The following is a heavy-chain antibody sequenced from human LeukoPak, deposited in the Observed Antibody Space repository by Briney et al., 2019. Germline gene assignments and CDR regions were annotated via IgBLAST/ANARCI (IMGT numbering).Heavy chain of an antibody. D-gene: IGHD2-15*01. CDR2: ISGDGASI. CDR1: GFIFRSET. J-gene: IGHJ5*01. CDR3: ARDPLAAFSADATGWFDS. Sequence: PGGSLRLSCAASGFIFRSETMVWVRQAPGKGLEWVSSISGDGASISYADSMKGRVTVSRDNGENSVFVHMNSLRVEDTAVYFCARDPLAAFSADATGWFDSWGQGTPVTVS. V-gene: IGHV3-21*01.